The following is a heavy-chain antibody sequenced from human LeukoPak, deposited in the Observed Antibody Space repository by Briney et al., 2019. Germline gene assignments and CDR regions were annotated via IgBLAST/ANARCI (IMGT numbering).Heavy chain of an antibody. Sequence: GGSLRLSCAASGFTFSDYYMSWIRQAPGKGLEWVSYISSSGSTIYYADYVKGRFTISRDNAKNSLYLQMNSLRAEDTAVYYCARDGVLAVAGTMYYYYYMDVWGKGTTVTISS. D-gene: IGHD6-19*01. CDR1: GFTFSDYY. CDR3: ARDGVLAVAGTMYYYYYMDV. CDR2: ISSSGSTI. J-gene: IGHJ6*03. V-gene: IGHV3-11*01.